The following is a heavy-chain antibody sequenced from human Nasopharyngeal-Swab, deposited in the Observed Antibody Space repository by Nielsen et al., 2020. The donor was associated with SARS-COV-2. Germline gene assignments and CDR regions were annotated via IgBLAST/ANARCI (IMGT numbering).Heavy chain of an antibody. CDR2: MNPNSGNT. CDR1: GYTFTCYD. V-gene: IGHV1-8*01. CDR3: ASVFIVATIFHYYYYMDV. Sequence: ASVKVSCKASGYTFTCYDINWVRQATGQGLEWMGWMNPNSGNTGYAQKSQGRVTMTRNTSISTAYMELSSLRSEDTSVYFCASVFIVATIFHYYYYMDVWGKGTTVTVSS. D-gene: IGHD5-12*01. J-gene: IGHJ6*03.